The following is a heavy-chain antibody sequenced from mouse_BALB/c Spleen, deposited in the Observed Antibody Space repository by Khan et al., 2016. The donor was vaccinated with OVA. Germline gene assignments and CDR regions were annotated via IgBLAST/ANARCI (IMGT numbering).Heavy chain of an antibody. CDR2: ISSGGHYT. Sequence: EVKLLESGGDLVKPGGSLKLSCAASGFTFSSYGMSWVRQTPDKRLEWVATISSGGHYTYFPDSVRGRFTISRDNAKNTLYLQMSSLKSEDTAMYYCARSMTTSKGDYYAMDYWGQGTSVTVSS. CDR1: GFTFSSYG. D-gene: IGHD1-1*01. CDR3: ARSMTTSKGDYYAMDY. J-gene: IGHJ4*01. V-gene: IGHV5-6*01.